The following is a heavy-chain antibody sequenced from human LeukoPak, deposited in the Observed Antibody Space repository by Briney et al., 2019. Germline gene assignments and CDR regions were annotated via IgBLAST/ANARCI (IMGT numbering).Heavy chain of an antibody. D-gene: IGHD3-16*01. V-gene: IGHV1-8*03. Sequence: ASVKVSCKASGYTFTSYDINWVRQATGQGLEWMGWMNPNSGNTGYAQKFQGRVIITRNTSISTAYMELSSLRSEDTAVYYCALYGLLGDAFDIWGQGTMVTVSS. CDR2: MNPNSGNT. J-gene: IGHJ3*02. CDR3: ALYGLLGDAFDI. CDR1: GYTFTSYD.